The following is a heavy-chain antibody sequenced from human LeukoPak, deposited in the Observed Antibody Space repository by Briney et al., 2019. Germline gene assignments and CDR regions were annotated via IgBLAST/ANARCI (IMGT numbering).Heavy chain of an antibody. J-gene: IGHJ4*02. CDR2: INPNSGGT. D-gene: IGHD6-6*01. CDR3: ARDGVLGGSSYFSGENDY. V-gene: IGHV1-2*02. CDR1: GYTFTGYY. Sequence: GASVKVSCKASGYTFTGYYMHWVRQAPGQGLEWVGWINPNSGGTNYAQKFQGRVTMTRDTSISTAYMELSRLRSDDTAVYYCARDGVLGGSSYFSGENDYWGQGTLVTVSS.